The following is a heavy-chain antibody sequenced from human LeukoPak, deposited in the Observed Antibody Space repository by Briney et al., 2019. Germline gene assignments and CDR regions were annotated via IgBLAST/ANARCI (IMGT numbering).Heavy chain of an antibody. CDR3: AKRDGYNYYYYGMDV. D-gene: IGHD5-12*01. J-gene: IGHJ6*02. CDR1: GFTFSSYW. CDR2: IYSGGST. Sequence: GGSLRLSCAASGFTFSSYWMSWVRQAPGKGLEWVSVIYSGGSTYYADSVKGRFTISRDNSKNTPYLQMNSLRAEDTAVYYCAKRDGYNYYYYGMDVWGQGTTVTVSS. V-gene: IGHV3-66*01.